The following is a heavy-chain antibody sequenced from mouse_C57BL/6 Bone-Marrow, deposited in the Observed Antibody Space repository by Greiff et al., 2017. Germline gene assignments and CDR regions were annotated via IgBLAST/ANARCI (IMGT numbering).Heavy chain of an antibody. D-gene: IGHD2-4*01. V-gene: IGHV5-2*01. CDR1: EYEFPSHD. CDR2: INSDGGST. Sequence: EVQLVESGGGLVQPGESLQLSCESNEYEFPSHDMSWVRKTPEKRLELVAAINSDGGSTYYPDTMERRFIISRDNTKKTLYLQMSSLRSEDTALYYCSRLSTMITTGANDYWGQGTSVTVSS. J-gene: IGHJ4*01. CDR3: SRLSTMITTGANDY.